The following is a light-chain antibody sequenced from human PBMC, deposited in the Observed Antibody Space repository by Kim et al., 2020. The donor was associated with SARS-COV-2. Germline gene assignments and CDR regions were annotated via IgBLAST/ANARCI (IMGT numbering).Light chain of an antibody. Sequence: SVGDRVTISCRASQDIGDHLNWYQHTPGKAPKLLIYDASHLETGVSSRFSGSASGTSFTFTINSLRPEDVSTYYCQQYHSVPLTFGGGTKVDIK. CDR2: DAS. CDR1: QDIGDH. CDR3: QQYHSVPLT. V-gene: IGKV1-33*01. J-gene: IGKJ4*01.